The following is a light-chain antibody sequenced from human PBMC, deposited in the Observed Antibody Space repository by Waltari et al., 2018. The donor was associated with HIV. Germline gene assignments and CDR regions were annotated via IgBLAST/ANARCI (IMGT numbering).Light chain of an antibody. CDR3: SSYTSSSSYV. J-gene: IGLJ1*01. V-gene: IGLV2-14*01. CDR2: VVS. Sequence: QSALTQPASVSGSPGQSITISCTGTSSDVGGYHYVSWYQQHPGKAPKPMIYVVSNRPSVVSNRFSGSKSGNTASLTISGLQAEDEADYYCSSYTSSSSYVFGTGTKVTVL. CDR1: SSDVGGYHY.